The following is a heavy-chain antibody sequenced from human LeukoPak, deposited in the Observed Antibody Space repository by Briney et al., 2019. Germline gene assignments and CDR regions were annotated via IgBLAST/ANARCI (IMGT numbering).Heavy chain of an antibody. D-gene: IGHD6-19*01. CDR3: ARDTCGCVSGGHLYWYFDL. J-gene: IGHJ2*01. CDR1: GFTFSDYA. Sequence: VGSLRLSCAASGFTFSDYAMPWVRQAPGKELEYGSAMGSTGVSIHYAKSVKGRFTISRDKSKTTLYLQMNSLRSEDMALYYFARDTCGCVSGGHLYWYFDLWGRGTLVTVSS. V-gene: IGHV3-64*01. CDR2: MGSTGVSI.